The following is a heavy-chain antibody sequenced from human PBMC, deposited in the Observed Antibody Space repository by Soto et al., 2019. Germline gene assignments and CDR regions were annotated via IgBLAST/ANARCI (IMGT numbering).Heavy chain of an antibody. Sequence: QVQLVESGGGVVQPGRSLRLSCAASGLTLSNYAMHWVRQAPGKGLEWVAVISYDGSNRYYADSVKGRFTISRDNSKNTLYLQMNSLRAADTAVYYCARVTQAVAADYWGQGTLVTVSS. D-gene: IGHD6-19*01. V-gene: IGHV3-30-3*01. J-gene: IGHJ4*02. CDR1: GLTLSNYA. CDR3: ARVTQAVAADY. CDR2: ISYDGSNR.